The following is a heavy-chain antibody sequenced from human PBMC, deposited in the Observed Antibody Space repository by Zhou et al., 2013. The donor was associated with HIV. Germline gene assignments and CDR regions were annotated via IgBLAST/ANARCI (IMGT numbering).Heavy chain of an antibody. Sequence: QVQLVQSGAEVKKPGASVKVSCKASGYTFTSYGISWVRQAPGQGLEWMGWISTYNGNTNYAQKFQGRVTMTTDTSTSTAYMDLRSLRSDDTAVYYCATDIRGYNMVAGWFDPWAREPWSPSPQ. J-gene: IGHJ5*02. CDR2: ISTYNGNT. CDR1: GYTFTSYG. D-gene: IGHD5-18*01. V-gene: IGHV1-18*01. CDR3: ATDIRGYNMVAGWFDP.